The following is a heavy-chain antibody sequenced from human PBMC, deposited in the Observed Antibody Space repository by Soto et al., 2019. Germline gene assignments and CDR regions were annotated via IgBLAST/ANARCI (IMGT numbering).Heavy chain of an antibody. CDR3: ARDGGPDIVVVVAAITWSGMDV. V-gene: IGHV3-21*01. D-gene: IGHD2-15*01. Sequence: GGSLRLSCAASGFTFSSYSMNWVRQAPGNGLEWVSSISSSSSYIYYADSVKGRFTISRDNAKNSLYLQMNSLRAEDTAVYYCARDGGPDIVVVVAAITWSGMDVWGQGTTVTVSS. CDR2: ISSSSSYI. J-gene: IGHJ6*02. CDR1: GFTFSSYS.